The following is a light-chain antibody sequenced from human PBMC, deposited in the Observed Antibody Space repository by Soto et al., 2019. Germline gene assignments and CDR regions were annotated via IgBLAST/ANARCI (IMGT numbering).Light chain of an antibody. CDR2: AAS. J-gene: IGKJ1*01. V-gene: IGKV1-39*01. Sequence: DIQMTQSPSSLSASVGDRVTITSRSSQAISNYVSWYQQEPRKAPRLLIYAASSLQSGVPSRFSASGSGTDFTLTISGLQPEDFGTYFCQQTYTYPNSFGQGTKVDIK. CDR3: QQTYTYPNS. CDR1: QAISNY.